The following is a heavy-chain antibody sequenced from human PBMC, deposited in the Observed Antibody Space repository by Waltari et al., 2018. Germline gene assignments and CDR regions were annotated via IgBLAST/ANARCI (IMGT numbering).Heavy chain of an antibody. J-gene: IGHJ4*02. CDR3: ATKGVVLPATFDY. CDR2: INPGSGIT. V-gene: IGHV1-2*02. D-gene: IGHD2-15*01. Sequence: QVQLVQSGAALREPGASVKVSCQASGYSFTGTLIHWVRQAPGQGLEWMGWINPGSGITNYAQKFQGRVTMTRDTSISTAYVELSSLRIDDTAAYYCATKGVVLPATFDYWGQGTLVTVSS. CDR1: GYSFTGTL.